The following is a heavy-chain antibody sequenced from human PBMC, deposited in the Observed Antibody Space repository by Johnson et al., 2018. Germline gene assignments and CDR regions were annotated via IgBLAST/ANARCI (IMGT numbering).Heavy chain of an antibody. CDR1: GGSISSYY. D-gene: IGHD3-9*01. Sequence: QVQLQESGPGLVKPSETLSLTCTVSGGSISSYYWSWIRQPPGKGLEWIGYIYYSGSTNYNPSLKSRVTISVDTSKNQFSLKLSSVTAADTAVFYCAGVFYYVILTGYARGGMDVWGQGTTVTVSS. CDR2: IYYSGST. V-gene: IGHV4-59*01. J-gene: IGHJ6*02. CDR3: AGVFYYVILTGYARGGMDV.